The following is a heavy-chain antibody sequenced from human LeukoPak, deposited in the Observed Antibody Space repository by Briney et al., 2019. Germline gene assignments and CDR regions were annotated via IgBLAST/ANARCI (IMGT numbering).Heavy chain of an antibody. CDR1: GDSITSYY. CDR2: IYYSGST. J-gene: IGHJ4*02. Sequence: KPSETLSLTCTVSGDSITSYYWSWIRQPPGKGLEWIGYIYYSGSTNYNPSLESRVTISVDTSKNQFSLKLSSVTAADTAVYHCARGYYYFDYWGQGALVTVSS. V-gene: IGHV4-59*01. D-gene: IGHD3-10*01. CDR3: ARGYYYFDY.